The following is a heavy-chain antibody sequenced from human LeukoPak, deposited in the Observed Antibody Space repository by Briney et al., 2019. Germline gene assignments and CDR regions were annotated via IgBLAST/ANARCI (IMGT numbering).Heavy chain of an antibody. CDR2: IYTGDSET. Sequence: NTGESLKISCKGTGYRFTSSWIGGVRQMPGKGLEWMGIIYTGDSETRYSPSFQGQVTISADKSISTAYLQWSSLKASDTAMYYCARSSPHGSCTSCPFDYWGQGTLVTVSS. D-gene: IGHD2-2*01. V-gene: IGHV5-51*01. J-gene: IGHJ4*02. CDR3: ARSSPHGSCTSCPFDY. CDR1: GYRFTSSW.